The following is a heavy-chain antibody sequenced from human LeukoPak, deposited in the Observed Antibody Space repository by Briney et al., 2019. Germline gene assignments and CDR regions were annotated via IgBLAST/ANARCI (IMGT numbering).Heavy chain of an antibody. CDR2: IRSDGTKT. CDR1: GFTFSIYG. V-gene: IGHV3-30*02. J-gene: IGHJ4*02. Sequence: GGSLRLSCAASGFTFSIYGMHWVRQAPGKGLGWVTFIRSDGTKTHYADSVKGRFTISRDNSKNTLFLQIDNLRVDDTAVYYCAKGRGKDGQNLFDYWGQGTLITVSS. CDR3: AKGRGKDGQNLFDY. D-gene: IGHD5-24*01.